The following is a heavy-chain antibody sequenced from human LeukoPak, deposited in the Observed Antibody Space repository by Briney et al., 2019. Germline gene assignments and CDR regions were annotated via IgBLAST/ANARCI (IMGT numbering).Heavy chain of an antibody. D-gene: IGHD3-22*01. V-gene: IGHV4-30-4*01. CDR3: ARDSSGYYFDI. CDR1: GGSISSGDYY. CDR2: IYYSGST. Sequence: SETLSLTCTVSGGSISSGDYYRSWIRQPPGKGLEWIGYIYYSGSTYYNPSLKSRVTISVDTSKNQFSLKLSSVTAADTAVYYCARDSSGYYFDIWGQGTMVTVSS. J-gene: IGHJ3*02.